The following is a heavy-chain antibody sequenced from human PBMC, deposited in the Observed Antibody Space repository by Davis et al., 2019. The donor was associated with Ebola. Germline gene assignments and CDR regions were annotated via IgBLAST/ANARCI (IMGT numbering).Heavy chain of an antibody. CDR3: AIPDCSGANCYSVYIKN. CDR1: GFTFSSYA. J-gene: IGHJ4*02. D-gene: IGHD2-15*01. CDR2: IWYDGSRK. Sequence: PGGSLRLSCAASGFTFSSYAMHWVRQAPDKGLEWVAVIWYDGSRKYYGDSVKGRFTISRDNSNNLLYLQMNSLRAEDTAVYYCAIPDCSGANCYSVYIKNWGQGTLVTVSS. V-gene: IGHV3-30*04.